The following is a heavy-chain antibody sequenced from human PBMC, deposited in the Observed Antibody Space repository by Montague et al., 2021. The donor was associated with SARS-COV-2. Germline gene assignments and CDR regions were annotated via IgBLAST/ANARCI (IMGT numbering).Heavy chain of an antibody. CDR3: ARVDCSSNSCYMPLNHYYYDYMDD. CDR2: ISSISSNT. J-gene: IGHJ6*03. D-gene: IGHD2-2*02. Sequence: SLRLSCAASGFAFSDYYMSWIRQAPGKGLEWVLYISSISSNTNYAASVKGRFTISRDNAKNSLFLQMSSLSAEDTAVYYCARVDCSSNSCYMPLNHYYYDYMDDWGKGTTVTVSS. V-gene: IGHV3-11*05. CDR1: GFAFSDYY.